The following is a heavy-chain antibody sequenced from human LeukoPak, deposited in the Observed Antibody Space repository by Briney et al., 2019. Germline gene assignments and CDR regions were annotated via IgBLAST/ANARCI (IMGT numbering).Heavy chain of an antibody. J-gene: IGHJ4*02. D-gene: IGHD1-14*01. CDR3: ARGTPLPTTIRD. CDR2: IIPIVDTA. Sequence: ASVKVSCKASGGTFSSYEISWVRQAPGQGLEWMGRIIPIVDTANYAQKFQGRVTISADESTSTAYMELSSLRSEDTAVYYCARGTPLPTTIRDWGQGTLVTVSS. CDR1: GGTFSSYE. V-gene: IGHV1-69*13.